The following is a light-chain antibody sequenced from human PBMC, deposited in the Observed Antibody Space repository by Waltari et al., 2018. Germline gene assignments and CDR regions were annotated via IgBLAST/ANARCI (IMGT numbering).Light chain of an antibody. CDR1: NTDVGHNNH. Sequence: HSALTQPASVSGSPGQSITISSSGTNTDVGHNNHFSWYQQPPGRVPKLIIYEVSERPSGVSDRFSGSKSGNTASLTISGLQPDDEADYYCLSYTRSITFVFGGGTKLTVL. V-gene: IGLV2-23*02. J-gene: IGLJ2*01. CDR2: EVS. CDR3: LSYTRSITFV.